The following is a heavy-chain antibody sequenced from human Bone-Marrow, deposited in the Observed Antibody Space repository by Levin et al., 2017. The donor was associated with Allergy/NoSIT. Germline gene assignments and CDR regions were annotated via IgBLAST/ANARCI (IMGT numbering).Heavy chain of an antibody. Sequence: ESLKISCTVSGASISDYYWTWIRQPPGKGLEWIGYVNYRGNTNYNPSLKSRVTISVDTSKDQFSLKLSSVTAADTAVYYCARYSNYIFSDFDYWGQGRLVTVSS. CDR2: VNYRGNT. CDR3: ARYSNYIFSDFDY. J-gene: IGHJ4*02. CDR1: GASISDYY. D-gene: IGHD4-11*01. V-gene: IGHV4-59*08.